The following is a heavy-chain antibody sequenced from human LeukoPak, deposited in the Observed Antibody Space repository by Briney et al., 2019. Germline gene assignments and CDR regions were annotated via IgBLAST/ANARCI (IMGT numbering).Heavy chain of an antibody. CDR3: TYGDYPPTY. V-gene: IGHV3-66*01. CDR2: IYSDGKA. Sequence: PGGSLRLSCTASGLSVSGNYWHWVRQAPGKALEWVSIIYSDGKALYTKSVKGRFTFSRDKSKNTFYLQMNSLRAEDTAVYFCTYGDYPPTYWGQGTLVTVSS. CDR1: GLSVSGNY. D-gene: IGHD4-17*01. J-gene: IGHJ4*02.